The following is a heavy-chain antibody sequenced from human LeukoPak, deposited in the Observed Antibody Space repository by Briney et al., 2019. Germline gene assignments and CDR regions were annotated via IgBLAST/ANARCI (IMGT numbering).Heavy chain of an antibody. CDR3: AHTDRTPYYYYGMAV. CDR1: GFSPRTSGVG. V-gene: IGHV2-5*01. CDR2: IYWNDDK. Sequence: SGPTLVNSTETLTLTCTLSGFSPRTSGVGVGWIRQPPGKALEWLALIYWNDDKRYSPSLKSRLTITKDTSKNQVVLTMTNMDPVDTATYYWAHTDRTPYYYYGMAVGGQGTTVTVSS. D-gene: IGHD1-1*01. J-gene: IGHJ6*02.